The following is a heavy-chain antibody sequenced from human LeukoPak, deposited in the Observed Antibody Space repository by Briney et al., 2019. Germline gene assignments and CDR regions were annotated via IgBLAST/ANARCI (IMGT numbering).Heavy chain of an antibody. D-gene: IGHD2-15*01. Sequence: GGSLRLSCAASGFIFSNHGMHWVRQAPGKGLEWVAFIRYDGSHKYYADSVRGRFTISRDNSQNTLYLQMNSLRPEDTAVYYCATRSGQAYYYYYYMDVWGKGTTVTISS. CDR2: IRYDGSHK. V-gene: IGHV3-30*02. CDR3: ATRSGQAYYYYYYMDV. CDR1: GFIFSNHG. J-gene: IGHJ6*03.